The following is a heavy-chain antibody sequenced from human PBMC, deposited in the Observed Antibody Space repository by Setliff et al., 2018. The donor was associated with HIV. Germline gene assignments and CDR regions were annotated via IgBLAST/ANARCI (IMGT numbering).Heavy chain of an antibody. CDR3: ARDGFALFGVDYHYMDV. V-gene: IGHV3-66*03. J-gene: IGHJ6*03. CDR2: IYSYGST. D-gene: IGHD3-3*01. Sequence: PGGSLRLSCAASGFTVSSHYMSWVRQAPGKGLEWVSTIYSYGSTYHADSVKGRFTLSRENSKNTVYVQMNSLRTEDTAVYYCARDGFALFGVDYHYMDVWGKGTTVTVSS. CDR1: GFTVSSHY.